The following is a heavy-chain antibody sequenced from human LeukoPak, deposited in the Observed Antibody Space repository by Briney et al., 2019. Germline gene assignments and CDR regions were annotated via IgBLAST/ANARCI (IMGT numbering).Heavy chain of an antibody. CDR3: ASFWLMATQLKDY. V-gene: IGHV1-46*01. CDR1: GYTFTTYY. D-gene: IGHD5-24*01. Sequence: GASVKVSCKASGYTFTTYYMHWVRQAPGQGLEWMGIVNPSGGSTSYAQKFQGRVTMTRDTSTSTVYMELSRLRSDDTAVYYCASFWLMATQLKDYWGQGTLVTVSS. J-gene: IGHJ4*02. CDR2: VNPSGGST.